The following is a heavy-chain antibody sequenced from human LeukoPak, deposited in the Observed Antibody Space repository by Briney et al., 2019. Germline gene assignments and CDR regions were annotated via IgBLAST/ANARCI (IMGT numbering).Heavy chain of an antibody. Sequence: PSETLSLTCTVSGGSSSSYYWSWIRQPPGKGLEWIGYIYYSGSTNYNPSLKSRVTISVDTSKNQFSLKLSSVTAADTAVYYCARESSQSGYFDYWGQGTLVTVSS. CDR2: IYYSGST. V-gene: IGHV4-59*01. CDR3: ARESSQSGYFDY. D-gene: IGHD3-10*01. J-gene: IGHJ4*02. CDR1: GGSSSSYY.